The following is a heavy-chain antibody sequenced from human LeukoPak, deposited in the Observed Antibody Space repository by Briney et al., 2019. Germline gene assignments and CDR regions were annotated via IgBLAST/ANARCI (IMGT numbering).Heavy chain of an antibody. CDR3: AREALVKSGYYPLDY. CDR2: IRYDGRNK. J-gene: IGHJ4*02. Sequence: PGGSLRLSCAASGFSFSDYAMHWVRQAPGKGLEWLTFIRYDGRNKYYADSLKGRFTISRDDSKNTLYLQMNSLRADDTAVYYCAREALVKSGYYPLDYWGQGTLVTVSS. V-gene: IGHV3-30*02. D-gene: IGHD3-22*01. CDR1: GFSFSDYA.